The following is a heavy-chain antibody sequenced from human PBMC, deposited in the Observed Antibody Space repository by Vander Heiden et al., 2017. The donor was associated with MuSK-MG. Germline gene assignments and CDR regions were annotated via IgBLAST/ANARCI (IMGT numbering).Heavy chain of an antibody. J-gene: IGHJ4*02. CDR2: ISYDGSNK. CDR1: GFTFSSYA. CDR3: ARDFGSSWTYFDY. D-gene: IGHD6-13*01. Sequence: QVQLVESGGGVVQPGRSLRLSCAASGFTFSSYAMHWVRQAPGKGLEWVAVISYDGSNKYYADSVKGRFTISRDNSKNTLYLQMNSLRAEDTAVYYCARDFGSSWTYFDYWGQGTLVTVSS. V-gene: IGHV3-30*04.